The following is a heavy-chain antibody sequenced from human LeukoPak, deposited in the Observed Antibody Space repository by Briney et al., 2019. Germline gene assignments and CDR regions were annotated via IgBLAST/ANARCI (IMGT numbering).Heavy chain of an antibody. D-gene: IGHD3-22*01. CDR2: INHNSGGT. Sequence: ASVKVSCKASGYTFTGYYMHWVRQAPGHGLEWMGRINHNSGGTNYAQKFQGRVTMTRDTSISTAYMELSRLRSDDTAVYYCASLGYYDSSGYYFYWGQGTLVTVSS. CDR1: GYTFTGYY. J-gene: IGHJ4*02. CDR3: ASLGYYDSSGYYFY. V-gene: IGHV1-2*06.